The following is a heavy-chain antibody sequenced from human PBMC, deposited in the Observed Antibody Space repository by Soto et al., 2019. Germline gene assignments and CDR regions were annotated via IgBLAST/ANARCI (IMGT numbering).Heavy chain of an antibody. J-gene: IGHJ6*02. V-gene: IGHV3-23*01. Sequence: GGSLRLSCAASGFTFSSYAMSWVRQAPGKGLEWVSAISGSGGSTYYADSVKGRFTISRDNSKNTLYLQMNSLRAEDTAVYYCAKVYGPYYDFWSRFLGMDVWGQGTTVTVSS. D-gene: IGHD3-3*01. CDR3: AKVYGPYYDFWSRFLGMDV. CDR2: ISGSGGST. CDR1: GFTFSSYA.